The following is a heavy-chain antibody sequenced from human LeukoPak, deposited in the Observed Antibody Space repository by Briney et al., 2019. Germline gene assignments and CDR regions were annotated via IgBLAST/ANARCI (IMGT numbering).Heavy chain of an antibody. D-gene: IGHD5-18*01. V-gene: IGHV3-48*02. Sequence: GGSLRLSCSASGFTFSSYSMNWVRQAPGKGLEWLSYISWGSNVIYYADSVKGRFTTSRDDAKNSLFLQMNSLTDEDTAVYYCARDPGYSYALDYWGRGTLVTVSS. CDR2: ISWGSNVI. CDR1: GFTFSSYS. J-gene: IGHJ4*02. CDR3: ARDPGYSYALDY.